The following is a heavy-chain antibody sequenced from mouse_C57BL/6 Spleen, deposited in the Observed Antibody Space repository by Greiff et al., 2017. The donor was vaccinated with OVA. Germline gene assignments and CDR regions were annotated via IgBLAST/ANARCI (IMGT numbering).Heavy chain of an antibody. CDR1: GYSITSGYY. CDR2: ISYDGSN. V-gene: IGHV3-6*01. J-gene: IGHJ3*01. Sequence: EVQLQQSGPGLVKPSQSLSLTCSVTGYSITSGYYWNWIRQFPGNKLEWMGYISYDGSNNYNPSLKNRISITRDTSKNQFFLKLNSVTTEDTATYYCARALYDYDGSWFAYWGQGTLVTVSA. D-gene: IGHD2-4*01. CDR3: ARALYDYDGSWFAY.